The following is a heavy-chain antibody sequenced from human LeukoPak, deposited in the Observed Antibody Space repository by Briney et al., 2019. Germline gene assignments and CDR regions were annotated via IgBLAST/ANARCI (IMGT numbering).Heavy chain of an antibody. CDR3: ARSPPASPFDY. CDR1: GFTFNNHG. D-gene: IGHD2-2*01. CDR2: ISYDGSKK. Sequence: GGSLRLSCAASGFTFNNHGMNWVRQAPGKGLEWVAIISYDGSKKYYADSVKGRFTISRDNSKNTLFLQMDTLRAEDTAFYYCARSPPASPFDYWGQGTLVTVSS. V-gene: IGHV3-30*03. J-gene: IGHJ4*02.